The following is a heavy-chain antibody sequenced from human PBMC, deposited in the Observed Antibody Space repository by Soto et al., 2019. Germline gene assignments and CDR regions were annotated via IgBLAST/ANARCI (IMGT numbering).Heavy chain of an antibody. V-gene: IGHV5-51*01. Sequence: GESLNISCKGSGYSFTSYFIGWVRQMPGKGLEWMGIIYPGDSDTRYSPSFQGQVTISADKSISTAYLQWSSLKASDTAMYYCARGQGYMFIIPYFDYWGQGTLVTVSS. CDR2: IYPGDSDT. CDR1: GYSFTSYF. J-gene: IGHJ4*02. CDR3: ARGQGYMFIIPYFDY. D-gene: IGHD3-10*01.